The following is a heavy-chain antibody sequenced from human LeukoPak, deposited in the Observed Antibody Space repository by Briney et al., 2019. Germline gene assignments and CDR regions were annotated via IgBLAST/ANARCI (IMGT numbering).Heavy chain of an antibody. CDR1: GGSISISSSY. J-gene: IGHJ4*02. CDR2: VHYSGNT. D-gene: IGHD2-15*01. CDR3: ASSDDYCSGGSCYGLDY. V-gene: IGHV4-39*07. Sequence: SETLSLTCTVSGGSISISSSYWGWIRQPPGKGLEWVGSVHYSGNTFYNPSLKSRVTISLDTSKNHFSLKVHSVTAADTAVYYCASSDDYCSGGSCYGLDYWGQGTLVTVSS.